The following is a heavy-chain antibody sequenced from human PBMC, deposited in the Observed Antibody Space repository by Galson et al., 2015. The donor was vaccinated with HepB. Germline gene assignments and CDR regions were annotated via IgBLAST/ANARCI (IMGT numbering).Heavy chain of an antibody. D-gene: IGHD3-10*01. CDR1: GYTFTSYY. Sequence: SVKVSCKASGYTFTSYYMHWVRQAPGQGLEWMGGIIPIFGTANYAQKFQGRVTITADESASTAYMELSSLRSEDTAVYYCARAHTMVRGDKTYYFDYWGKGTLVTVSS. V-gene: IGHV1-69*13. CDR2: IIPIFGTA. CDR3: ARAHTMVRGDKTYYFDY. J-gene: IGHJ4*02.